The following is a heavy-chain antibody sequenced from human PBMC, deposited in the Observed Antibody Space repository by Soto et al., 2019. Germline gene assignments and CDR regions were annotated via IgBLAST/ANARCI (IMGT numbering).Heavy chain of an antibody. CDR2: INHTGGT. CDR3: ATRITVFGLLIPPFDP. CDR1: GWYVNGYY. D-gene: IGHD3-3*01. J-gene: IGHJ5*02. V-gene: IGHV4-34*01. Sequence: SETLSLTCAVYGWYVNGYYFNWVRQPPGKGLEWIGEINHTGGTHYNPSLKSRVTMSVDTSKNQFSLMLSSATAADTAIYYCATRITVFGLLIPPFDPWGQGTQVTVYS.